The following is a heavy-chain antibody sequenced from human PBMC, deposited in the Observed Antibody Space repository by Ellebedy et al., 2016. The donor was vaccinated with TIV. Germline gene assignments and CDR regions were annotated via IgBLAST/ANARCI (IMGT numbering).Heavy chain of an antibody. D-gene: IGHD3-10*01. Sequence: GGSLRLSCAASGFTFNVNWMAWVRQAPGKGLEWVAHIKQDGSEEYYRDSVKGRFIISRDNARNSLYLQMNSLRVDDTAVYYCVRLGYYCMDFWGQGTLVTVSS. J-gene: IGHJ4*02. CDR1: GFTFNVNW. V-gene: IGHV3-7*03. CDR2: IKQDGSEE. CDR3: VRLGYYCMDF.